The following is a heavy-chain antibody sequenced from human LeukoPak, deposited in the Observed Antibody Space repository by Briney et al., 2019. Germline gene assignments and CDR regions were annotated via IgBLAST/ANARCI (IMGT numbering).Heavy chain of an antibody. CDR3: ARLSPDERFLEWLLLHGFAY. V-gene: IGHV5-51*03. D-gene: IGHD3-3*01. CDR1: GYSFTSYW. Sequence: GESLKISCKGSGYSFTSYWIGWVRQMPGKGLEWMGIIYPGDSDTRYSPSFQGQVTISADKSISTAYLQWSSLKASDTAMYYCARLSPDERFLEWLLLHGFAYWGQGTLVTVSS. J-gene: IGHJ4*02. CDR2: IYPGDSDT.